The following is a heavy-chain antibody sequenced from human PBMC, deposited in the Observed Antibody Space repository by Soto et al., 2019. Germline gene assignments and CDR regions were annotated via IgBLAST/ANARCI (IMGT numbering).Heavy chain of an antibody. J-gene: IGHJ4*02. CDR2: IYYSGST. D-gene: IGHD3-22*01. CDR1: GGSISSGDYY. CDR3: ARDHYYDSSGSFDY. Sequence: PSETLALTCTVSGGSISSGDYYWSWIRQPPGKGLEWIGYIYYSGSTYYNPSLKSRVTISVDTSKNQFSLKLSSVTAADTAVYYCARDHYYDSSGSFDYWGQGTLVTVSS. V-gene: IGHV4-30-4*01.